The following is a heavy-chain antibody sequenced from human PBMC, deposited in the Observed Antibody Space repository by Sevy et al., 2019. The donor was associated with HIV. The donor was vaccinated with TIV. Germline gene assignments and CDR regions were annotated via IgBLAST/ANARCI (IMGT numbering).Heavy chain of an antibody. CDR2: TSYDGSHK. V-gene: IGHV3-30*04. D-gene: IGHD1-26*01. J-gene: IGHJ1*01. Sequence: GGSLRLSCTVSGFIFSNFAIHWVRQAPGKGLEWVAVTSYDGSHKYYADSVKGRFTVSRDNSRNILSLEMSSLRRDDTAVYYCARGENDDEFFQYWGQGTLVTVSS. CDR1: GFIFSNFA. CDR3: ARGENDDEFFQY.